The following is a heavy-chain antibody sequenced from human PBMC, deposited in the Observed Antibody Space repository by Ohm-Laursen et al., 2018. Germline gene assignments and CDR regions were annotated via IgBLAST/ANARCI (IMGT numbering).Heavy chain of an antibody. J-gene: IGHJ4*02. CDR3: AKRWWLDN. V-gene: IGHV3-23*01. Sequence: GSLRLSCTASGFTLSSYVMSWVRQAPGKGLEWVSAITGSGGSTYYADSVKGRFTISRDNSKNTLYLQMNSLRAEDTAVYYCAKRWWLDNWGQGTLVTVSS. D-gene: IGHD2-15*01. CDR2: ITGSGGST. CDR1: GFTLSSYV.